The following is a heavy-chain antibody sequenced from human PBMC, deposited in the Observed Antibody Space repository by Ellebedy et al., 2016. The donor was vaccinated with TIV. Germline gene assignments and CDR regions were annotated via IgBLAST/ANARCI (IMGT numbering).Heavy chain of an antibody. CDR2: ISGSGAGT. J-gene: IGHJ4*02. D-gene: IGHD3-10*01. Sequence: GGSLRLSCAASGFTFNNSAMSRVRQAPGKWLEWVSAISGSGAGTYYADSVKGRFTISRDNSKNTLYLQMDSLRAEDTAVYYCAKGGDASLIDYWGQGTLVTVSS. CDR1: GFTFNNSA. V-gene: IGHV3-23*01. CDR3: AKGGDASLIDY.